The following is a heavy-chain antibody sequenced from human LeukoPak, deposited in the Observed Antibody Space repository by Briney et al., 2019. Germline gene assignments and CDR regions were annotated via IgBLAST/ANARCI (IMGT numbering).Heavy chain of an antibody. CDR1: GGSISSYY. CDR2: IYYSGST. Sequence: PSETLSLTCTVSGGSISSYYWSWIRQPPGKGLEWIGYIYYSGSTNYNPSLKSRVTISVDTSKNQFSLKLSSVTAADTAVYYCARRRAEGGSNGHYSWFDPWGQGILVTVSS. D-gene: IGHD6-13*01. V-gene: IGHV4-59*08. CDR3: ARRRAEGGSNGHYSWFDP. J-gene: IGHJ5*02.